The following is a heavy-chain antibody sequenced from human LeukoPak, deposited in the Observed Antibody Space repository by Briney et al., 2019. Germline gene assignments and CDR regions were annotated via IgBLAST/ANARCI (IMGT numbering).Heavy chain of an antibody. Sequence: PGGSLRLSCAASGFTFSSYAMSWVRQAPGKGLEWVSAISGSGGSTHYADSVKGRFTISSDNSKNTLYLQMNSLGAEDTAVYYCAKGRDYYGSGSYEFQHWGQGTLVTVSS. J-gene: IGHJ1*01. CDR2: ISGSGGST. CDR3: AKGRDYYGSGSYEFQH. V-gene: IGHV3-23*01. CDR1: GFTFSSYA. D-gene: IGHD3-10*01.